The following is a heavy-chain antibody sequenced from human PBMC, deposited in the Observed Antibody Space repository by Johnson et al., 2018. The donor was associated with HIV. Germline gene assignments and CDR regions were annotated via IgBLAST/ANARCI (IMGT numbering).Heavy chain of an antibody. CDR3: ARGITMIPDAFDI. V-gene: IGHV3-30*02. Sequence: QVQLVESGGGVVQPGGSLRLSCAASGFTFSSYGMHWVRQAPGKGLEWVAFIRYDGSNKYYADSVKGRITISRDNSKNTLYLQMNSLRAEDTAVYYCARGITMIPDAFDIWGQGTMVTVSS. J-gene: IGHJ3*02. CDR2: IRYDGSNK. CDR1: GFTFSSYG. D-gene: IGHD3-22*01.